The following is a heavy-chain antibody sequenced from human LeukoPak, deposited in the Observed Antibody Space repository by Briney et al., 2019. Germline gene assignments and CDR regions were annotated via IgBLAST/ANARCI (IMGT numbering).Heavy chain of an antibody. CDR1: GFTFSNHW. D-gene: IGHD3-10*01. V-gene: IGHV3-7*01. J-gene: IGHJ4*02. CDR2: IKEDGGEL. CDR3: AKVAHYYYGSESYYFFEH. Sequence: PGGSLRLSCAASGFTFSNHWMSWVRQAPGKGLEWVANIKEDGGELNYVDSVKGRFTISRDNAKNSLYLQMNSLRVEDTATYYCAKVAHYYYGSESYYFFEHWGQGTPVTASS.